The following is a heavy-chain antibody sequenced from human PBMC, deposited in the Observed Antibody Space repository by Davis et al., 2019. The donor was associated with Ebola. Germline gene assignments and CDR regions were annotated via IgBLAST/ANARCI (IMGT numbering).Heavy chain of an antibody. D-gene: IGHD4-23*01. CDR1: GYTFTGYY. CDR2: INPNSGGT. J-gene: IGHJ4*02. Sequence: ASVKVSCKASGYTFTGYYMHWVRQAPGQGLEWMGWINPNSGGTNYAQKFQGRVTMTRDTSISPAYMELSRLRSDDTAVYYCARTLTTVVTPGLVYWGQGTLVTVSS. V-gene: IGHV1-2*02. CDR3: ARTLTTVVTPGLVY.